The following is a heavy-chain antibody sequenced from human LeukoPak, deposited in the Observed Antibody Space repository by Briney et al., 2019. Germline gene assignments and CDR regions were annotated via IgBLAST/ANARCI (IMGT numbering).Heavy chain of an antibody. Sequence: ETLSLICAVSGGSIRRDGNLWGWIRQPPGKGLEWVSSISSSSSYIYYADSVKGRFTISRDNSRNTLDLQMNSLRAEDTALYYCAKEGSRHLDLDQWGQGTLVTVSS. CDR1: GGSIRRDG. D-gene: IGHD3/OR15-3a*01. J-gene: IGHJ4*02. V-gene: IGHV3-21*04. CDR3: AKEGSRHLDLDQ. CDR2: ISSSSSYI.